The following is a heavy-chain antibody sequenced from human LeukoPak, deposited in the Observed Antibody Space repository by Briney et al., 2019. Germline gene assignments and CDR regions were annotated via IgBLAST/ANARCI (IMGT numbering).Heavy chain of an antibody. CDR1: GYTFTGYY. CDR2: INPNSGGT. CDR3: ARNPPRIAAAGAGDY. D-gene: IGHD6-13*01. V-gene: IGHV1-2*02. Sequence: ASVKVSCKASGYTFTGYYMHWVRQAPGQGLEWMGWINPNSGGTNYAQKFQGRVTMTRDTSISTAYMELSRLRSDDTAVYYCARNPPRIAAAGAGDYWGQGTLATVSS. J-gene: IGHJ4*02.